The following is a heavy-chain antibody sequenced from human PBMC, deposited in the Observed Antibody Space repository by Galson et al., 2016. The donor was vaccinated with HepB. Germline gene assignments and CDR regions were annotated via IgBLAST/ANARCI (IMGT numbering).Heavy chain of an antibody. D-gene: IGHD6-19*01. Sequence: SLRLSCAASGFTFNNYNLNWVRQAPGKGLEWVSYVSTSSTIIFYADSVRGRFTISRDNAKNSLYLQMNSLTAADTAVYYCARIAVTLDYYFDYWGQGTLVTVSS. V-gene: IGHV3-48*01. J-gene: IGHJ4*02. CDR3: ARIAVTLDYYFDY. CDR1: GFTFNNYN. CDR2: VSTSSTII.